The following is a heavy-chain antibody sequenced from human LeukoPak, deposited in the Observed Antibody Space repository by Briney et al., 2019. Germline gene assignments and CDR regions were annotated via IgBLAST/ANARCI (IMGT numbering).Heavy chain of an antibody. CDR2: ISAYNGKT. CDR3: ARDRNPYYDGSGYGYC. Sequence: GASVKVSCKASGYTFSSYGISWVRQASGQGLEWMAWISAYNGKTNYAQKLRGRVTMTTDTSTSTAYMELRSLRSDDTAIYYCARDRNPYYDGSGYGYCWGQGTLVTVSS. D-gene: IGHD3-22*01. J-gene: IGHJ4*02. V-gene: IGHV1-18*01. CDR1: GYTFSSYG.